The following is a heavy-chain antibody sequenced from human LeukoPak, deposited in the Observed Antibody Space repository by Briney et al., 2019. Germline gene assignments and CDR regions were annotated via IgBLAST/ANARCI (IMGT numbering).Heavy chain of an antibody. CDR3: ARTDRFDY. CDR1: GFTFSGSW. CDR2: INSNGSST. J-gene: IGHJ4*02. V-gene: IGHV3-74*01. Sequence: GGSLRLSCAASGFTFSGSWMHWVRHAPGKGPVWVSRINSNGSSTYYADSVKGRFTISRDNTKNTLYLQMNSLRAEDTAVCYCARTDRFDYWGQGTLVTVSS.